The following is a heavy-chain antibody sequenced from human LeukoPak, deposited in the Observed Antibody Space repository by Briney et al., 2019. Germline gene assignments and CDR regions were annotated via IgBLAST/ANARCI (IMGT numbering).Heavy chain of an antibody. J-gene: IGHJ4*02. D-gene: IGHD6-13*01. CDR1: GGAIKDYY. CDR3: ASQRKYSTSWPFFDY. V-gene: IGHV4-4*07. CDR2: IHTGGST. Sequence: SETLSLTCTVSGGAIKDYYWTWIRQSSGQGLKWLGRIHTGGSTNYNPPLRRRLTMSVDTSKNQSSLKLSSVTAADTAVYYCASQRKYSTSWPFFDYWGKGTLVTVAS.